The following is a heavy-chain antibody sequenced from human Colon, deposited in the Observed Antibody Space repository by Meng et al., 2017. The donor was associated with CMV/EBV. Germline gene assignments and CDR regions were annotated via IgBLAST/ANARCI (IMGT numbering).Heavy chain of an antibody. J-gene: IGHJ5*02. CDR3: ARDGQRISVVWGVPNWFDP. D-gene: IGHD3-10*01. CDR2: IYYSGSA. CDR1: GDSIRSHY. V-gene: IGHV4-59*11. Sequence: GSLRLSCTVSGDSIRSHYWSWIRQHPGKGLEWMRYIYYSGSATYSPSLRSRITMSIDTSKNQVSLKLTSVTAADTAVYYCARDGQRISVVWGVPNWFDPWGQGTLVTVSS.